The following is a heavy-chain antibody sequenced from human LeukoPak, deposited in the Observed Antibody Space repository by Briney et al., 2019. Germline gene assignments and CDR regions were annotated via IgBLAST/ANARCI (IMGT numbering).Heavy chain of an antibody. V-gene: IGHV4-59*08. CDR3: ARHLPRTDIGYAFDI. J-gene: IGHJ3*02. D-gene: IGHD2-15*01. Sequence: SETLSLTCTVSGGSISSDYWTWIRQPPGKGLEWIGYIFSSGSTNYNPSLKSRVTISVDTSKNQFSLRLSSVTAADTAVYYCARHLPRTDIGYAFDIWGQGTVVTVSS. CDR1: GGSISSDY. CDR2: IFSSGST.